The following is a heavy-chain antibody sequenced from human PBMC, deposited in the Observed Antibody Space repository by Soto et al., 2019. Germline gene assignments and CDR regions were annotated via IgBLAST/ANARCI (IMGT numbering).Heavy chain of an antibody. V-gene: IGHV4-31*03. J-gene: IGHJ6*02. CDR2: VYYSGST. CDR3: ARFWGTYYDSSGYPNYGMDV. Sequence: SETLSLTCTVSGGSISSGGYYWSWIRQHPXKGLEWIGYVYYSGSTYYNPSLKSRVTISVDTSKNQFSLKLSSVTAADTAVYYCARFWGTYYDSSGYPNYGMDVWGQGTTVTVSS. CDR1: GGSISSGGYY. D-gene: IGHD3-22*01.